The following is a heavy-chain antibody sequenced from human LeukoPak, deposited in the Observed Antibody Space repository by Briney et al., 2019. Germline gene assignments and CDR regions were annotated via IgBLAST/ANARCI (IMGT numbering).Heavy chain of an antibody. V-gene: IGHV4-34*01. CDR2: INHSGST. CDR3: ARGSIYGMDV. Sequence: SETLSLTCAVYGGSFSGYYWSWIRQPPGKGLEWIGEINHSGSTNYNPSLKSRVTISVDTSKNQFSLKLSSVTAADTAVYYCARGSIYGMDVWGKGTTVTVSS. J-gene: IGHJ6*04. CDR1: GGSFSGYY.